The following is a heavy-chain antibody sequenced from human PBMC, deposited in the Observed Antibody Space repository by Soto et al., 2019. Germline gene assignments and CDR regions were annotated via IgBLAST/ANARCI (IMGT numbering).Heavy chain of an antibody. CDR2: IVVDSTST. CDR3: ATAPGAVAHY. J-gene: IGHJ1*01. CDR1: GITFTNSA. D-gene: IGHD6-19*01. V-gene: IGHV1-58*01. Sequence: GASVKVSCKASGITFTNSAVQWVRQARGQRLEWIGWIVVDSTSTNYAQKFQERVTITRDMSTSTAYMELSSLRSEDTAVYYCATAPGAVAHYWGQGTLVTVSS.